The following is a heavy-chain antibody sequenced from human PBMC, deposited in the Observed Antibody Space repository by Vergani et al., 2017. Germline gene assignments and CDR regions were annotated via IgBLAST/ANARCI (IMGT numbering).Heavy chain of an antibody. CDR3: TRGPIQLEYYFDY. Sequence: EVQLVESGGGLVQPGRSLRLSCTASGFTFGDYAMSWFRQAPGKGLDWVGFIRSKAYGGTTESAASVKGRCTISRDESKSIAYLQMNSLKIDDTAVFYXTRGPIQLEYYFDYWGQGTLVTVSS. V-gene: IGHV3-49*03. CDR2: IRSKAYGGTT. D-gene: IGHD5-18*01. CDR1: GFTFGDYA. J-gene: IGHJ4*02.